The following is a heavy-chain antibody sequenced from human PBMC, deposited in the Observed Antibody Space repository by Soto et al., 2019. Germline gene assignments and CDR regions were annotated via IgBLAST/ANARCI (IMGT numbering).Heavy chain of an antibody. CDR2: INPSGGST. CDR1: GHTFTSYY. CDR3: ARDEVIAAAGLHYFYYYGMEV. J-gene: IGHJ6*02. Sequence: GASVKVSSKASGHTFTSYYMPGVRQAHGRGLEWLGIINPSGGSTSNAQNFQGRVTMPRDTSTSTVYLQLISLRSEDTAVYYCARDEVIAAAGLHYFYYYGMEVWGQGTTVTVSS. V-gene: IGHV1-46*01. D-gene: IGHD6-13*01.